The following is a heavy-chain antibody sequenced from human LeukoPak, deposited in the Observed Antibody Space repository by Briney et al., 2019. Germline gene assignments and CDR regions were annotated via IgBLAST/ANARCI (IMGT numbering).Heavy chain of an antibody. V-gene: IGHV3-7*01. CDR3: ARGKIDF. CDR1: GFTLSDYW. J-gene: IGHJ4*02. Sequence: GGSLRLSCAASGFTLSDYWMMWVRQPPEKGLEWVANINTDGSAEYYGDSVKGRFTISRDNAKNSLSLQMNSLRVEDTALYYCARGKIDFWGQGILVTVSS. CDR2: INTDGSAE.